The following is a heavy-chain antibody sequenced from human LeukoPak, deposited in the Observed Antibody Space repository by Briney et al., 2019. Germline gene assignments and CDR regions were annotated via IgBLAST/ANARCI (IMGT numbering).Heavy chain of an antibody. V-gene: IGHV3-74*01. Sequence: QSGGSLRLSCAASGFTFSRYWMHWARQAPGKGLVWVSHIKTDGSTTSYADSVKGRFTVSRDNAKNTLYLQMNSLRVEDTAVYYCARGSSWSLDYWGRGTLVTVSS. CDR3: ARGSSWSLDY. CDR1: GFTFSRYW. D-gene: IGHD6-13*01. CDR2: IKTDGSTT. J-gene: IGHJ4*02.